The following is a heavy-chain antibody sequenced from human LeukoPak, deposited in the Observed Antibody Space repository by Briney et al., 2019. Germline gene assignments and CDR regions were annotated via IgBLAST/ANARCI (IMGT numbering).Heavy chain of an antibody. V-gene: IGHV1-18*01. CDR1: GYTFTSYG. CDR2: ISAYNGNT. D-gene: IGHD6-13*01. J-gene: IGHJ6*03. CDR3: ARMKQQLVRWNYYYYMDV. Sequence: ASVKVSCKASGYTFTSYGISSVRQAPGQGLEWMGWISAYNGNTNYAQKLQGRVTMTTDTSTSTAYMELRSLRSDDTAVYYCARMKQQLVRWNYYYYMDVWGKGTTVTVSS.